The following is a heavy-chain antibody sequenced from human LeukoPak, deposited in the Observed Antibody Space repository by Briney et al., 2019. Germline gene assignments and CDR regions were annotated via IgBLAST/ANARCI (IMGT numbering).Heavy chain of an antibody. V-gene: IGHV1-69*05. CDR1: GYTFTSYG. CDR2: IIPIFGTA. D-gene: IGHD3-3*01. Sequence: GASVKVSCKASGYTFTSYGISWVRQAPGQGLEWMGGIIPIFGTANYAQKFQGRVTITTDESTSTAYMELSSLRSEDTAVYYCARSSSITIFGVVINYFDYWGQGTLVTVYS. CDR3: ARSSSITIFGVVINYFDY. J-gene: IGHJ4*02.